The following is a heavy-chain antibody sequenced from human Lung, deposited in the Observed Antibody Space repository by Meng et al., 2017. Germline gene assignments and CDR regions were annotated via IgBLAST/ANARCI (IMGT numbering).Heavy chain of an antibody. CDR3: ARGLSGASSWYLIRSGYFDY. CDR2: INHSGST. D-gene: IGHD6-13*01. Sequence: QVQLQQWGARLLMPSETLALTCAVYGGSFSGYYWSWIRQPPGKGLEWIGEINHSGSTNYNPSLKSRVTISVDTSKNQFSLKLSSVTAADTAVYYCARGLSGASSWYLIRSGYFDYWGQGTLVTVSS. V-gene: IGHV4-34*01. J-gene: IGHJ4*02. CDR1: GGSFSGYY.